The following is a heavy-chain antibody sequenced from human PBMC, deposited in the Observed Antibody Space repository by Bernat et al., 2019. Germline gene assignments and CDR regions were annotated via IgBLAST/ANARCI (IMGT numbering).Heavy chain of an antibody. Sequence: QVQLVQSGAEVKKPGSSVKVSCKASGGTFSSYAISWVRQAPGQGLEWMGGIIPIFGTANYAQKFQGRVTITADKSTSTAYMELSSLRSEDTAVYYCARDHELIYGEYSGFWFDPWGQGTLVTVSS. CDR2: IIPIFGTA. CDR1: GGTFSSYA. CDR3: ARDHELIYGEYSGFWFDP. J-gene: IGHJ5*02. D-gene: IGHD4-17*01. V-gene: IGHV1-69*06.